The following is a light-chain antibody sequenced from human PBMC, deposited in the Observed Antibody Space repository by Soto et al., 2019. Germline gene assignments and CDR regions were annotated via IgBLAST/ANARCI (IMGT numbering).Light chain of an antibody. CDR1: QSISRY. CDR3: QQSYSTPT. V-gene: IGKV1-39*01. J-gene: IGKJ2*01. CDR2: AAS. Sequence: DIQMTQSPSSLSASVGDRVTITCRASQSISRYLNWYQQKPGKAPKLLIYAASSLQSGVSSRFSGSGSGTDFTLTISSLQPEDFATYYCQQSYSTPTFGQGTKLEIK.